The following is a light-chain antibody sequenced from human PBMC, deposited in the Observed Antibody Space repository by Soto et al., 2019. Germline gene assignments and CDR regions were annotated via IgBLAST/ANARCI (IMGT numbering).Light chain of an antibody. V-gene: IGLV2-14*03. Sequence: QSALTQPASVSGSPGQSITNSCTGTSSDIGAHDDVSWYQQHPGKVPKLLIYGVTDRPSGISNRFSGSKSGNVASLTISGLQAEDEADYYCCSYTSDLTPYVFGTGTKVTVL. CDR2: GVT. J-gene: IGLJ1*01. CDR3: CSYTSDLTPYV. CDR1: SSDIGAHDD.